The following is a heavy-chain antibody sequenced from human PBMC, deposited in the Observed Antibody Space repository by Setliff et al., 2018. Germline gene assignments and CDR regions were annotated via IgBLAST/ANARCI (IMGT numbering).Heavy chain of an antibody. D-gene: IGHD2-15*01. V-gene: IGHV3-74*01. Sequence: GGSLRLSCAASGFTLSPYWMHWVRQVPGKGLVWVSRMNSDGSYTYYTGSVKGRFTISRDNSKNTLYLQMNSLRPEDTAVYYCARTCSGSGCYAGLESWGQGTPVTVSS. CDR2: MNSDGSYT. CDR3: ARTCSGSGCYAGLES. J-gene: IGHJ4*02. CDR1: GFTLSPYW.